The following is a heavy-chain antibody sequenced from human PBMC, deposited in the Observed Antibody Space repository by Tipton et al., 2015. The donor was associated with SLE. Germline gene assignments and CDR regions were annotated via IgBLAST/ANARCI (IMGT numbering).Heavy chain of an antibody. J-gene: IGHJ6*03. V-gene: IGHV4-39*01. CDR2: IYYSGSS. CDR3: ARGVAGYFYFCYMDV. CDR1: GGSVSNPTDY. Sequence: GLVKPSETLSLTCTVSGGSVSNPTDYWGWIRQPPGKGLEWIGSIYYSGSSYYNPSLKSRVTISADASRNQFSLQLSSVTAADTAIYYCARGVAGYFYFCYMDVWAKGTTVTIS.